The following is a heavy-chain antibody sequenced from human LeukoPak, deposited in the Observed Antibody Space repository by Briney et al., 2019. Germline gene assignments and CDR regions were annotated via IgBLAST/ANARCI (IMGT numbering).Heavy chain of an antibody. CDR3: ARDSFPYAGDY. Sequence: PSETLSLTCTVSGYSISSGYYWGWIRQPPGKGLEWIGSIYHSGSTYYNPSLKSRVTISVDTSKNQFSLKLSSVTAADTAVYYCARDSFPYAGDYWGQGTLVTVSS. J-gene: IGHJ4*02. CDR1: GYSISSGYY. D-gene: IGHD3-10*01. V-gene: IGHV4-38-2*02. CDR2: IYHSGST.